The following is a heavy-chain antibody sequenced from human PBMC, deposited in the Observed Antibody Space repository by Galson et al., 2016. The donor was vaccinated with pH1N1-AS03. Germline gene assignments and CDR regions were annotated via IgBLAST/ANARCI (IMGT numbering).Heavy chain of an antibody. CDR3: TRHPRNAAGGLGGFDP. D-gene: IGHD6-13*01. V-gene: IGHV3-73*01. CDR2: IRAKAYNYAT. Sequence: SLRLSCAASGFNFSASAMHWVRQTSGKGLEWIGRIRAKAYNYATEYAAPVRGRFTISKDDSKNTAFLQMNSLKIEDTAVYYCTRHPRNAAGGLGGFDPWGQGTLVTVSS. J-gene: IGHJ5*02. CDR1: GFNFSASA.